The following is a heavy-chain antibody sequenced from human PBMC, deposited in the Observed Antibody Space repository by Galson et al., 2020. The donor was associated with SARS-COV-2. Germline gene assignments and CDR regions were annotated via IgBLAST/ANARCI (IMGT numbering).Heavy chain of an antibody. J-gene: IGHJ4*02. CDR1: GYTFTGYY. CDR3: ARSTIQLWLFGVPRVIDY. Sequence: ASVKVSCKASGYTFTGYYMHWVRQAPGQGLEWMGRINPNSGGTNYAQKFQGRVTMTRDTSISTAYMELSRLRSDDTAVYYCARSTIQLWLFGVPRVIDYWGQGTLVTVSS. CDR2: INPNSGGT. D-gene: IGHD5-18*01. V-gene: IGHV1-2*06.